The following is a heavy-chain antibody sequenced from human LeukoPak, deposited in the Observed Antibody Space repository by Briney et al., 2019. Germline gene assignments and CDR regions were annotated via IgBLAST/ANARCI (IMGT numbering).Heavy chain of an antibody. V-gene: IGHV3-48*04. J-gene: IGHJ4*02. CDR2: ISRDGGTI. CDR3: ARKAITVTTFDY. D-gene: IGHD4-17*01. Sequence: GSLRLSCAASGFTYSSYSMSWVRQAPGKGLEWVSFISRDGGTIDYADSAKGRFTISRDNVKNSLYLQMSRLRGEDTAVYYCARKAITVTTFDYWGQGTLVTVSS. CDR1: GFTYSSYS.